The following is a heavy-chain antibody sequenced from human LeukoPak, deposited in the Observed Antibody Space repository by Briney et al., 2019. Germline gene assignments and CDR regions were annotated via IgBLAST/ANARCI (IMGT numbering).Heavy chain of an antibody. D-gene: IGHD2-15*01. CDR2: IYYSGST. J-gene: IGHJ4*02. V-gene: IGHV4-39*01. Sequence: SETLSLTCTVSGGSISSSSYCWGWIRQPPGKGLEWIGSIYYSGSTYYNPSLKSRVTISVDTSKNQFSLKLSSVTAADTAVYYCARTVDGGLYDYWGQGTLVTVSS. CDR3: ARTVDGGLYDY. CDR1: GGSISSSSYC.